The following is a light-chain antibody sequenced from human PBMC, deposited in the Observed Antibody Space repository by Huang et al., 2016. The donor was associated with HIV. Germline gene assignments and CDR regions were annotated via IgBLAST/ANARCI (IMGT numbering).Light chain of an antibody. V-gene: IGKV3-11*01. CDR1: QSVSSY. J-gene: IGKJ1*01. CDR2: DAS. Sequence: EIVLTQSPATLSLSPGERATLSCRASQSVSSYLAWHQQKPGQAPRLLIYDASSRATGIPARFSGSGSGTDFTLTISSLEPEDFAVYYCQQRSNWPRTFGQGTKVEIK. CDR3: QQRSNWPRT.